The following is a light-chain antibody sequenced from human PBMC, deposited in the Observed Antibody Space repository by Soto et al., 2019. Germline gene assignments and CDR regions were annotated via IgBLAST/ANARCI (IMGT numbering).Light chain of an antibody. CDR2: EVT. CDR3: SSHTSGSTRV. V-gene: IGLV2-14*01. CDR1: SSDVGGYDY. J-gene: IGLJ1*01. Sequence: QSVLTQPASVSGSPGQSIAISCTGTSSDVGGYDYVSWYQQQPDKAPKLMIYEVTKRPSGVSNRFSGSKSGNTASLTISGLQAEDEAYYYCSSHTSGSTRVFGTGTKVTVL.